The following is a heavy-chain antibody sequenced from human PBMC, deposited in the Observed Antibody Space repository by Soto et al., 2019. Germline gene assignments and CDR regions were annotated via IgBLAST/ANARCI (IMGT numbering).Heavy chain of an antibody. CDR1: GGSFSGYY. D-gene: IGHD3-10*01. CDR2: INHSGST. J-gene: IGHJ6*02. Sequence: SETLSLTCAVYGGSFSGYYWSWIRQPPGKGLEWIGEINHSGSTNYNPSLKSRVTISVDTSKNQFSLKLSSVTAADTAVYYCAREGAIILWFGELWQKYYYGMDVLGQGTTVTGS. V-gene: IGHV4-34*01. CDR3: AREGAIILWFGELWQKYYYGMDV.